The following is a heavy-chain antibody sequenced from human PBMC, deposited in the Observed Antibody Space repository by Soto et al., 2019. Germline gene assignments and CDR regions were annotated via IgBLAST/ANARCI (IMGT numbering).Heavy chain of an antibody. V-gene: IGHV3-48*02. J-gene: IGHJ6*02. Sequence: EVQLVESGGGLVQRGGSLRLSCAASGFTISSYSMNWVRQAPGKGLEWVSYISSSSSTIYYADSVKGRFTISRDNAKNSLYLQMNSLRDEDTAVYYCARDPDYDFWSGYYPGYYYYGMDVWGQGTTVTVSS. CDR2: ISSSSSTI. D-gene: IGHD3-3*01. CDR3: ARDPDYDFWSGYYPGYYYYGMDV. CDR1: GFTISSYS.